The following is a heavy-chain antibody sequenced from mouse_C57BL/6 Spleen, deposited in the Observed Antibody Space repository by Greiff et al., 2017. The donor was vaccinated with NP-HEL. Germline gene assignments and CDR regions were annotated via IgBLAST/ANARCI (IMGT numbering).Heavy chain of an antibody. CDR1: GYTFTSYG. CDR3: ARGGDYGRFAD. J-gene: IGHJ3*01. Sequence: QVQLQQSGAELARPGASVKLSCKASGYTFTSYGISWVKQRTGQGLEWIGEIYPRSGNTYYNEKFKGKATLTADKSSSTAYMELCSLSSEDSAVYVCARGGDYGRFADWGQGTLVTVSA. CDR2: IYPRSGNT. V-gene: IGHV1-81*01. D-gene: IGHD2-4*01.